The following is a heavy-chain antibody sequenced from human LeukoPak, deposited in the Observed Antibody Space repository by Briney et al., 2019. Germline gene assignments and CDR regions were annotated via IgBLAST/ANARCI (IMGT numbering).Heavy chain of an antibody. CDR3: VSFYETN. J-gene: IGHJ4*02. Sequence: GRSLRLSCAASGFTFDDYAMHWVRQAPGKGLEWVSGISWNSGTIGYADSVKGRFTISRDNAKNSLYLQMNNLRTEDTAVYYCVSFYETNWGRGTLVTVSS. D-gene: IGHD2-2*01. CDR2: ISWNSGTI. V-gene: IGHV3-9*01. CDR1: GFTFDDYA.